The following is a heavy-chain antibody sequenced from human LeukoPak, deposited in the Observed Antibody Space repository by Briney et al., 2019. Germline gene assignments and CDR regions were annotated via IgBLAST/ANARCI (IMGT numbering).Heavy chain of an antibody. D-gene: IGHD3-10*01. V-gene: IGHV3-30*01. CDR1: GFTFSNYA. Sequence: GGSLTLSCAASGFTFSNYAMHWVRQAPGKGLEWVSLISSGGTYEYYADSVKRRFTISRDNSKNTLYLQLNSLRAEDTAVYYCARDSTYYYDSGSSGPHYFDNWGQGTLVTVSS. CDR2: ISSGGTYE. J-gene: IGHJ4*02. CDR3: ARDSTYYYDSGSSGPHYFDN.